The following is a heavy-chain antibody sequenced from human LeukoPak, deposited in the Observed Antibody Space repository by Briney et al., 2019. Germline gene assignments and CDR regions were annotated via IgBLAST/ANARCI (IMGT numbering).Heavy chain of an antibody. J-gene: IGHJ4*02. D-gene: IGHD3-22*01. CDR2: INPNSGGT. CDR1: GYTFTGYY. V-gene: IGHV1-2*02. Sequence: ASVKVSCKASGYTFTGYYMHWVRQAPGQGLEWMGWINPNSGGTNYAQKFQGRVTMTRDTSISTAYMELSRLRSDDTAVYYCARAYYDSSGYWTYYFDYWGQGTLVTVSS. CDR3: ARAYYDSSGYWTYYFDY.